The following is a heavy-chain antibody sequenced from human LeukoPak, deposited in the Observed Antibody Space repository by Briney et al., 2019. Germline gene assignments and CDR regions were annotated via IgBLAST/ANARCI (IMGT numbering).Heavy chain of an antibody. CDR1: GFTFSNFW. J-gene: IGHJ4*02. CDR3: ARGDDFSGDH. D-gene: IGHD1-1*01. CDR2: IHPEGNEK. Sequence: GGSLRLSCAVSGFTFSNFWMSWVRQAPGRGLEGVANIHPEGNEKYHVESVKGRFTISRDNTKNLLFLQMNGLRVEDTAVYYCARGDDFSGDHWGQGTLVTVSS. V-gene: IGHV3-7*04.